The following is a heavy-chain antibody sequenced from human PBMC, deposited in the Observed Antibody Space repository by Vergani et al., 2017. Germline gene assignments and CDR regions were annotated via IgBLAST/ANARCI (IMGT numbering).Heavy chain of an antibody. V-gene: IGHV1-3*01. Sequence: QLVQSGPEVKKPGTSVKVSCKASGFTFTSYAMHWVRQAPGQRLEWMGWINAGNGNTKYSQKFQGRVTITRDTSASTAYMELSSLRSEDTAVYYCARVGDFWSGCFFDYWGQGTLVTVSS. D-gene: IGHD3-3*01. CDR2: INAGNGNT. CDR3: ARVGDFWSGCFFDY. CDR1: GFTFTSYA. J-gene: IGHJ4*02.